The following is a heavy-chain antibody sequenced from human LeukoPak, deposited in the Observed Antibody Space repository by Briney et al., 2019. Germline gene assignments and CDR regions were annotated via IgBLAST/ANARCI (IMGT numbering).Heavy chain of an antibody. V-gene: IGHV4-59*01. CDR3: ARERIPRYFDL. CDR2: IYYSGST. D-gene: IGHD2-21*01. CDR1: GGSMTSYY. J-gene: IGHJ2*01. Sequence: PSETLSLTCTVSGGSMTSYYWTWIRQPPGKGLEWIGYIYYSGSTNYNPSLKSRVTISIDTSKNQFSLKLRSLTAADTAVYYCARERIPRYFDLWGRGTLVTVSS.